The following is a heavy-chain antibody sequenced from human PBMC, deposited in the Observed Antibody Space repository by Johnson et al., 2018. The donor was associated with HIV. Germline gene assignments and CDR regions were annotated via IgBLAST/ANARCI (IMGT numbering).Heavy chain of an antibody. J-gene: IGHJ3*02. D-gene: IGHD2-2*01. CDR1: GFTFDDYA. Sequence: VQLVESGGGLVQPGRSLRLSCVASGFTFDDYAMHWVRQAPGRGLEWVSGITWNSGEIDYADSVKGRFTISRDNSKNTLYVQMNSLRAEDTAVYYCARGIQPDAFDIWGQGTMVTVSS. V-gene: IGHV3-9*01. CDR3: ARGIQPDAFDI. CDR2: ITWNSGEI.